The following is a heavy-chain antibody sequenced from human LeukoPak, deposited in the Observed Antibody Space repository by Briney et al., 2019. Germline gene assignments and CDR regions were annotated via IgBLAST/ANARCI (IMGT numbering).Heavy chain of an antibody. CDR3: ARDVRRWLQFDY. CDR2: ISSSGSTI. J-gene: IGHJ4*02. D-gene: IGHD5-24*01. V-gene: IGHV3-48*03. CDR1: GFTFSSYE. Sequence: GGSLRLSCAATGFTFSSYEMNWVRQAPGKGLEWVSYISSSGSTIYYADSVKGRFTISRDNAKNSLYLQMNSLRAEDTAVYYCARDVRRWLQFDYWGQGTLVTVSS.